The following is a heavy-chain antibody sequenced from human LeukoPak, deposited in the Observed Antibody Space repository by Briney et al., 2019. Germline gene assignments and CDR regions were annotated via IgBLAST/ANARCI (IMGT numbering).Heavy chain of an antibody. CDR2: ISSYTGNT. D-gene: IGHD6-13*01. Sequence: ASVTVSCKASGYSFVFYGFTWVRQAPGQGLEWMGWISSYTGNTKYAQNLQGRVTMTTDTSTSTAYMELRSLRSDDTAMYYCARDPNQYEAAHAFHYWGQGTLVTVSS. CDR3: ARDPNQYEAAHAFHY. J-gene: IGHJ4*02. CDR1: GYSFVFYG. V-gene: IGHV1-18*01.